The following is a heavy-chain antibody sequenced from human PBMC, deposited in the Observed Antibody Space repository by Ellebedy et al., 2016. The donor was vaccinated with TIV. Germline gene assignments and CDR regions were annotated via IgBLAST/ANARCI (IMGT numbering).Heavy chain of an antibody. Sequence: GESLKISCAASGFTFSNYWIHWVRQAPGKGLVWLSRINRDGSSANYADSVKGRFSISRDNSKNTLYVQMNSLKTEDTAVYYCARGNWYCDLWGRGTLVTVSA. CDR3: ARGNWYCDL. CDR1: GFTFSNYW. CDR2: INRDGSSA. V-gene: IGHV3-74*01. J-gene: IGHJ2*01.